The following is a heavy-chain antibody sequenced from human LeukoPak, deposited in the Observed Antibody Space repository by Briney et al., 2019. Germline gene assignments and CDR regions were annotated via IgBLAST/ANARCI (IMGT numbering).Heavy chain of an antibody. CDR1: GFTFSSYA. CDR2: ISGSGGST. CDR3: AKAPTLVVVPALAFDY. J-gene: IGHJ4*02. D-gene: IGHD2-2*01. V-gene: IGHV3-23*01. Sequence: GGSLRLSCAASGFTFSSYAMSRVRQAPGKGLEWVSAISGSGGSTYYADSVKGRFTISRDNSKNTLYLQMNSLRAEDTAVYYCAKAPTLVVVPALAFDYWGQGTLVTVSS.